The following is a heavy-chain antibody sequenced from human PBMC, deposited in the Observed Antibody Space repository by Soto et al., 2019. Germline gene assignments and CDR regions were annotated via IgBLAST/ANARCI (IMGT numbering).Heavy chain of an antibody. Sequence: TQPLTSPASGGNVDRGTDYWRWTRPPPGKGVEWIGYTSNSVTTYYNPALNSRVTISVDRAKSQFSLQLRSVTAADTAVYFCARGLFVYDDGIYPSHVSWLGPWGQGTRGTVSA. CDR1: GGNVDRGTDY. CDR3: ARGLFVYDDGIYPSHVSWLGP. V-gene: IGHV4-61*01. J-gene: IGHJ5*02. D-gene: IGHD3-22*01. CDR2: TSNSVTT.